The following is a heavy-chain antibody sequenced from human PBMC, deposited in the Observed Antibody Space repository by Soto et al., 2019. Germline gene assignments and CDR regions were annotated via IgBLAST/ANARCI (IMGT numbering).Heavy chain of an antibody. D-gene: IGHD3-10*01. CDR1: GYTFNYYW. Sequence: GESLKIYCKGSGYTFNYYWIGWVRQMPGEGLEWMGIIYPDESDTRYSPSFQGQVTISADKSISTAYLQWSSLKASDTAMYYCARQYGSGSFDYWGQGTLVTVSS. J-gene: IGHJ4*02. CDR2: IYPDESDT. CDR3: ARQYGSGSFDY. V-gene: IGHV5-51*01.